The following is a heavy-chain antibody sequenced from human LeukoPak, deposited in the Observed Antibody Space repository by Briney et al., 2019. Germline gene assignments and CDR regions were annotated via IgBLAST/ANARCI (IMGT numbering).Heavy chain of an antibody. V-gene: IGHV4-4*07. J-gene: IGHJ6*02. CDR2: IYTSGST. CDR1: GGSISSYY. Sequence: SETLSLTCTVSGGSISSYYWSWIRQPAGKGLEWIGRIYTSGSTNYNPSLKSRVTMSVDTSKNQFSLKLSSVTAADTAVYYCARQGSSWSHYYYYGMDVWGQGTTVTVSS. D-gene: IGHD6-13*01. CDR3: ARQGSSWSHYYYYGMDV.